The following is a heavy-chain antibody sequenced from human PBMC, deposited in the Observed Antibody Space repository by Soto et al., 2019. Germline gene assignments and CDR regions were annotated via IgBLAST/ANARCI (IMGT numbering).Heavy chain of an antibody. CDR3: ARDKHGNPFDY. D-gene: IGHD2-15*01. Sequence: LSLTCAVSGYSISSGYYWGWIRQPPGKGLEWIGSIYHSGSTYYNPSLKSRVTISVDTSKNQFSLKLSSVTAADTAVYYCARDKHGNPFDYWGQGTLVTVSS. V-gene: IGHV4-38-2*02. CDR1: GYSISSGYY. J-gene: IGHJ4*02. CDR2: IYHSGST.